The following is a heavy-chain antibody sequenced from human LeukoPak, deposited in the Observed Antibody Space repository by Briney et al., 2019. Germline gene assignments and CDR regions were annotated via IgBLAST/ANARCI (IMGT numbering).Heavy chain of an antibody. Sequence: GGSLRLSCAASGFTFSKYRMLWVRQAPGKGLESVSRINTDGTVTTYAASVKGRFTVSRDNADNTMFLQMNSVRDEDTAVYYCATKQWLAPPPDSWGQGTPVTVSS. D-gene: IGHD6-19*01. CDR1: GFTFSKYR. V-gene: IGHV3-74*01. CDR3: ATKQWLAPPPDS. CDR2: INTDGTVT. J-gene: IGHJ4*02.